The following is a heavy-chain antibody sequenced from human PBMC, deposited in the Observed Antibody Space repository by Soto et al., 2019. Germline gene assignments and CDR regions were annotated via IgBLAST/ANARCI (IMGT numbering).Heavy chain of an antibody. V-gene: IGHV4-39*01. CDR1: GGSISSSSYY. D-gene: IGHD3-3*01. Sequence: PDTLSVTYTVSGGSISSSSYYLGWIRQPPRKGLEWIGSIYYSGSTYYNPSLKSRVTIYVDKSKTKFSLKMNSVTAADTAVYYCARHLTILGVAPLDSWGQGTLVTVS. J-gene: IGHJ5*01. CDR3: ARHLTILGVAPLDS. CDR2: IYYSGST.